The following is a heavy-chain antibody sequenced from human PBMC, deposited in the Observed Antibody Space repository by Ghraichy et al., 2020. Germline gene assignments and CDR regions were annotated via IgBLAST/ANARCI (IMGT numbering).Heavy chain of an antibody. V-gene: IGHV4-59*01. Sequence: SETLSLTCTVSGGSISSYYWSWIRQPPGKGLEWIGYIYYSGSTNYNPSLKSRVTISVDTSKNQFSLKLSSVTAADTAVYYCAVTTDLNGGAFDIWGQGTMVTVSS. CDR1: GGSISSYY. J-gene: IGHJ3*02. CDR3: AVTTDLNGGAFDI. CDR2: IYYSGST. D-gene: IGHD4-17*01.